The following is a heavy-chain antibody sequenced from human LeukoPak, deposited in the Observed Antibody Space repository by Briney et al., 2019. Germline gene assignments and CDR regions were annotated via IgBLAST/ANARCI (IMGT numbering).Heavy chain of an antibody. D-gene: IGHD3-10*01. J-gene: IGHJ4*02. CDR3: AREWAYGSGSYFAY. V-gene: IGHV4-38-2*02. CDR1: GYSISSAYY. CDR2: IYHSGST. Sequence: SETLSLTCAVSGYSISSAYYWGWIRQPPGKGLEWIGSIYHSGSTYYNPFLKSRVTISVDTSKNQFSLKLSSVTAADTAVYYCAREWAYGSGSYFAYWGQGTLVTVSS.